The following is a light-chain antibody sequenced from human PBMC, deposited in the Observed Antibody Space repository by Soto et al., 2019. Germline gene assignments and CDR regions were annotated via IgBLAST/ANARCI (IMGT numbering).Light chain of an antibody. Sequence: ELVLTQSPGTLSLSPGERATLSCRASQSVSSSYLAWYQQKPGQAPRLLIYGAYSRATGIPDRFSVSGSGTDFTLTISILEPEDFAVYYCQQYGISPPKWTFGQGTKVEIK. CDR2: GAY. J-gene: IGKJ1*01. CDR1: QSVSSSY. V-gene: IGKV3-20*01. CDR3: QQYGISPPKWT.